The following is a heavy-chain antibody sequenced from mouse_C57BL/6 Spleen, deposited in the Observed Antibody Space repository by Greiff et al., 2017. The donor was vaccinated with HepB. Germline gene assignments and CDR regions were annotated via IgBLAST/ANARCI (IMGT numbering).Heavy chain of an antibody. CDR1: GYGFSSYW. Sequence: QVQLQQSGAELVKPGASVKISCKASGYGFSSYWMNWVKQRPGKGLEWIGQIYPGDGDTNYNGKFKGKATLTADKSSSTAYMQLSSLTSEDSAVYFCARGLDYYGSSYDFDYWGQGTTLTVSS. CDR3: ARGLDYYGSSYDFDY. V-gene: IGHV1-80*01. J-gene: IGHJ2*01. CDR2: IYPGDGDT. D-gene: IGHD1-1*01.